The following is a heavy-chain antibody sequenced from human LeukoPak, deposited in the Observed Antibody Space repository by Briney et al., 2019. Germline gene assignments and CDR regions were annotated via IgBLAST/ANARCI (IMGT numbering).Heavy chain of an antibody. V-gene: IGHV2-70*11. D-gene: IGHD1-26*01. CDR1: GFSLSTSGMC. CDR3: ARIRSGIVGEPVYYFDY. CDR2: IDWDDDK. J-gene: IGHJ4*02. Sequence: SGPTLVNPTQTLTLTCTFSGFSLSTSGMCVSWIRQPPGKALEWLACIDWDDDKYYSTSLKTRLTISKDTSKNQVVLTMTNMDPVDTATYYCARIRSGIVGEPVYYFDYWGQGTLVTVSS.